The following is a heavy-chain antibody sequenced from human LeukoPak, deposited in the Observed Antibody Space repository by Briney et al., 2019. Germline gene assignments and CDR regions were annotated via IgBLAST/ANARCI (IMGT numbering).Heavy chain of an antibody. CDR2: IHDSGST. D-gene: IGHD5-24*01. CDR3: ARLDAAAGRYLQFFY. Sequence: SETLSLTCTVSGGSISNYYWSWIRQSPEKGLEWIGYIHDSGSTNYNPSLTSRVTISVDTSKNQFSLKLSSVTAADTAVYYCARLDAAAGRYLQFFYWGQGTLVTVSS. J-gene: IGHJ4*02. CDR1: GGSISNYY. V-gene: IGHV4-59*08.